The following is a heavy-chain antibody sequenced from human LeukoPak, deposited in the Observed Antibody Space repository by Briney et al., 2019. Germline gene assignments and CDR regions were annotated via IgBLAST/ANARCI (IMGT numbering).Heavy chain of an antibody. CDR3: AKDLWQYSSSSFDY. D-gene: IGHD6-6*01. J-gene: IGHJ4*02. V-gene: IGHV3-33*06. Sequence: GRSLRLSCAASGFTFSTYGMHWVRQAPGKGLEWVAVIWYDGYDKYYADSVKGRFTISRDNSKNTLYPHMNSLRAEDTALYYCAKDLWQYSSSSFDYWGQGTLVTVSS. CDR1: GFTFSTYG. CDR2: IWYDGYDK.